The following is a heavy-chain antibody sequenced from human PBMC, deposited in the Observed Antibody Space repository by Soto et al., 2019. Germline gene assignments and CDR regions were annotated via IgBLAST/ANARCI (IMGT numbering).Heavy chain of an antibody. V-gene: IGHV4-31*03. J-gene: IGHJ5*02. Sequence: SETLSLTCSVSDDSISSGTYYWSWIRQHPGKGLEWIGNIVYSGSTHYNPSLQSRIAISVDTSKNQFSLKLHSVTAADTAVYYCARERDTMVRGVRSSWFDPWGQGTLVTVS. CDR2: IVYSGST. CDR3: ARERDTMVRGVRSSWFDP. D-gene: IGHD3-10*01. CDR1: DDSISSGTYY.